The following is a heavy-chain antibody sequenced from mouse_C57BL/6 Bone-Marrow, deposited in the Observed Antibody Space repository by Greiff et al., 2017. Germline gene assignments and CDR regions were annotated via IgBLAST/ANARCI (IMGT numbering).Heavy chain of an antibody. J-gene: IGHJ4*01. V-gene: IGHV1-55*01. CDR2: IYPGSGST. CDR3: ARWGPIYCGPYYYAMDY. Sequence: QVQLQQPGAELVKPGASVKMSCKASGYTFTSYWITWVKQRPGQGLEWIGDIYPGSGSTNYNEKFKSKVTLTVGTSSSTAYMQLSSLTSEDSAVYYCARWGPIYCGPYYYAMDYWRQGTSVTVSS. CDR1: GYTFTSYW. D-gene: IGHD1-1*01.